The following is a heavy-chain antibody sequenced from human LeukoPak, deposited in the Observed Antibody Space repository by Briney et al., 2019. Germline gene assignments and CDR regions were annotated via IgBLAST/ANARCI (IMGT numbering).Heavy chain of an antibody. CDR2: IIPIFGTA. CDR3: ARPREIAANYYYYYYMDV. Sequence: SVKVSCKASGGTFSSYAISWVRQAPGQGLEWMGGIIPIFGTANYAQKFQGRVTITADKSTSTAYMELSSLRSEDTAVYYCARPREIAANYYYYYYMDVWGKGTTVTVSS. D-gene: IGHD6-6*01. CDR1: GGTFSSYA. V-gene: IGHV1-69*06. J-gene: IGHJ6*03.